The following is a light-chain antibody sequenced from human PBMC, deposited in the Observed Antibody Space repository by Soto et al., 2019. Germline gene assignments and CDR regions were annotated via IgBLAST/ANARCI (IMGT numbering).Light chain of an antibody. CDR1: SSDVGGYNY. J-gene: IGLJ2*01. CDR2: DVS. Sequence: QSALTQPASVSGSPGQSITISCTGTSSDVGGYNYVSWYQQHPGKAPKLMIYDVSNRPSGVSNRFSGSKSGNTAFLTISGLQAEDEADYCCSSYTSSSTPVFGGGTQLTVL. CDR3: SSYTSSSTPV. V-gene: IGLV2-14*01.